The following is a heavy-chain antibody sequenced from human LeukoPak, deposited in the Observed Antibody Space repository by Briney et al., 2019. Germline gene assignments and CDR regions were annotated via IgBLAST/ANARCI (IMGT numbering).Heavy chain of an antibody. Sequence: SETLSLTCTVSGYSISSGGYSWSWIRQPPGKGLEWIGYIYHSGSTYYNPSLKSRVTISVDRSKNQFSLKLSSVTAADTAVYYCARRDTAMAVFDYWGQGTLVTVSS. CDR3: ARRDTAMAVFDY. D-gene: IGHD5-18*01. V-gene: IGHV4-30-2*01. CDR1: GYSISSGGYS. CDR2: IYHSGST. J-gene: IGHJ4*02.